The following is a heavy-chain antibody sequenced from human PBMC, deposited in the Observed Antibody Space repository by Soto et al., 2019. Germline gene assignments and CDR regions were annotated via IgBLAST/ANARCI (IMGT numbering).Heavy chain of an antibody. V-gene: IGHV4-39*01. J-gene: IGHJ6*02. CDR2: IYYSGTT. Sequence: SETLSLTYSVSGGSIITSCYWGWIRQPPGKGLERIGSIYYSGTTHYNPSLKSRVTIFVDTSKSQFSLMMGSVTAADTAVYYCARHDWARFYGMDVWGQGTTVT. CDR1: GGSIITSCY. D-gene: IGHD2-21*01. CDR3: ARHDWARFYGMDV.